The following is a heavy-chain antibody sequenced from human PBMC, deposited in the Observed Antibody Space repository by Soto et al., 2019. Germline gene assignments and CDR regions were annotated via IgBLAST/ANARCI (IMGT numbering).Heavy chain of an antibody. CDR1: GFTFTNYG. CDR2: ISFDGSNK. D-gene: IGHD6-19*01. CDR3: AKGLYSSGWYGGVDY. J-gene: IGHJ4*02. Sequence: QVQLVESGGGVVQPGRSLRLSCSASGFTFTNYGMHWVRQAPGKGLEWVAVISFDGSNKYYADSVKGRFTISRDNSKKTLYLQMNSLRAEDTAVYYCAKGLYSSGWYGGVDYWGQGTLVTVSS. V-gene: IGHV3-30*18.